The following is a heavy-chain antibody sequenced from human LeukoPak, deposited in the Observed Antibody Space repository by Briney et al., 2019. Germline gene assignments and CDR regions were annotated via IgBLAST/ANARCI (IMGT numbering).Heavy chain of an antibody. D-gene: IGHD3-22*01. J-gene: IGHJ5*02. Sequence: SETLSLTCAVYGGSFSGYYWSWIRQPPGKGLEWIGEINHSGSTNYNPPLKSRVTISVDTSKNQFSLKLSSVTAADTAVYYCATTYYYDSSGYSNWFDPWGQGTLVTVSS. V-gene: IGHV4-34*01. CDR3: ATTYYYDSSGYSNWFDP. CDR2: INHSGST. CDR1: GGSFSGYY.